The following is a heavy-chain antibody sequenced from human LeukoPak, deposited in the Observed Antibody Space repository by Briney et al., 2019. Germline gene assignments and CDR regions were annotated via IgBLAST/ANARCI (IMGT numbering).Heavy chain of an antibody. J-gene: IGHJ4*02. D-gene: IGHD3-16*01. CDR3: TRDRAYSTFDY. Sequence: GGSLRLSCTASGFTFADYAMSWFRQAPGRGLEWVANIKQDGSVKNYVDSVKGRFTISRDNARNSVYLQMNSLRAEDTAVYYCTRDRAYSTFDYWGQGTLVTVSS. CDR2: IKQDGSVK. CDR1: GFTFADYA. V-gene: IGHV3-7*01.